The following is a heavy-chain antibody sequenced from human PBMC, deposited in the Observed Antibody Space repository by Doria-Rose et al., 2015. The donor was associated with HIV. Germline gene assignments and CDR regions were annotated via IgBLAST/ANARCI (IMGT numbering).Heavy chain of an antibody. CDR1: GVSLSSPGMG. V-gene: IGHV2-26*01. D-gene: IGHD6-13*01. CDR2: IFSDDER. CDR3: ARIKSSRWYHKYYFDF. J-gene: IGHJ4*02. Sequence: QVQLVQSGPVLVKPTETLTLTCTVSGVSLSSPGMGVSWIRQPPGKALEWLANIFSDDERSYKTSLKSRLTIPRGTSKSQMVLTMTNMDPVDTATYYCARIKSSRWYHKYYFDFWGRGTLVIVSA.